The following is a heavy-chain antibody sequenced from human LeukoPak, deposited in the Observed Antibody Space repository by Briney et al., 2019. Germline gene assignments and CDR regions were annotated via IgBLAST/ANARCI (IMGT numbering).Heavy chain of an antibody. Sequence: GGSLRLSCAASGFTFDDYAMHWARQAPGKGLEWVSGISWNSGSIGYADSVKGRFTISRDNAKNSLYLQMNSLRAEDTALYYCASKIAWGQGTLVTVSS. CDR1: GFTFDDYA. CDR2: ISWNSGSI. J-gene: IGHJ4*02. V-gene: IGHV3-9*01. CDR3: ASKIA. D-gene: IGHD3-22*01.